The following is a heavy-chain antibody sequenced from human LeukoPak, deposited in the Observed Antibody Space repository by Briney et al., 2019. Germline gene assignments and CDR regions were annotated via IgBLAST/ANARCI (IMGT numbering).Heavy chain of an antibody. Sequence: GGSLRLSCAASGFTFSSYVMHWVRQAPGKGLEYVSDILPNGVSTSYANSVRGRFTISRDNSKNTLYLQMGSLRVEDMAVYYCARDRDGGFAFDIWGQGTMVTVSS. V-gene: IGHV3-64*01. CDR3: ARDRDGGFAFDI. D-gene: IGHD4-23*01. CDR1: GFTFSSYV. J-gene: IGHJ3*02. CDR2: ILPNGVST.